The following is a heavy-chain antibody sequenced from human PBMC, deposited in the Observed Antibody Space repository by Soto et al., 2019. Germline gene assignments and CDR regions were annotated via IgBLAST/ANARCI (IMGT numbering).Heavy chain of an antibody. CDR2: INPNSGGT. V-gene: IGHV1-2*04. J-gene: IGHJ6*02. CDR3: ARDVGIAVAGKGYGMDV. Sequence: ASVKVSCKASGGTFSSYAISWVRQAPGQGLEWMGWINPNSGGTNYAQKFQGWVTMTRDTSISTAYMELSRLRSDDTAVYYCARDVGIAVAGKGYGMDVWGQGTTVTVSS. D-gene: IGHD6-19*01. CDR1: GGTFSSYA.